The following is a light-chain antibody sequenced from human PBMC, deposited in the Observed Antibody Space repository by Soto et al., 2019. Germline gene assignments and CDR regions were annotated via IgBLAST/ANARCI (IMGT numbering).Light chain of an antibody. V-gene: IGLV1-44*01. CDR1: SSNVGSNT. CDR3: ASWDDSLHGVV. Sequence: QSVLTQPPSASGTPGQRVTISCSGSSSNVGSNTVSWYQQIPGTAPKLLIYSDHQRPSGVPDRFSGSRSGISASLAISGLHSEDEADYYCASWDDSLHGVVFGGGTKVPVL. J-gene: IGLJ3*02. CDR2: SDH.